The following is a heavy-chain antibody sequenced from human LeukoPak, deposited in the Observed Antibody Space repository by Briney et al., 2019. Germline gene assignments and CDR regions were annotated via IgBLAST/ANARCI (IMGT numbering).Heavy chain of an antibody. J-gene: IGHJ3*02. V-gene: IGHV4-34*01. CDR2: INHSGST. Sequence: SETLSLTCAVYGGSFSGYYWSWIRQPPGKGLEWIGEINHSGSTNYNPSLKSRVTISVDTSKNQFSLKLSSVTAADTAVYYCARGGGPYAFDIWGQGTMVTVSS. CDR3: ARGGGPYAFDI. D-gene: IGHD3-10*01. CDR1: GGSFSGYY.